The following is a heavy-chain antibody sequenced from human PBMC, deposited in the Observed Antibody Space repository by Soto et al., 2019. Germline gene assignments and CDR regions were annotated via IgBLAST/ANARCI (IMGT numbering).Heavy chain of an antibody. Sequence: QVQLVESGGGVVQPGRSLRLSCAASGFTFSNYGIHWVRQAPGKGLEWVAVISFNGSNQYYADSVKGRFTISRDNSKNTLYLQLNSLRPEDTAVYYCRTPIGPYDYWGQGTLVTVSS. D-gene: IGHD3-22*01. CDR1: GFTFSNYG. V-gene: IGHV3-30*03. CDR3: RTPIGPYDY. CDR2: ISFNGSNQ. J-gene: IGHJ4*02.